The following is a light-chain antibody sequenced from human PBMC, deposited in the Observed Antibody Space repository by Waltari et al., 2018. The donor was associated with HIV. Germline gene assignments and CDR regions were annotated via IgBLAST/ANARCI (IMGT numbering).Light chain of an antibody. V-gene: IGLV2-8*01. Sequence: QSALTQPPSASGSPGQSVAISCTGPSNDLGTYNFVSWYQHHPGKAPKLLIYDVTRRPPGIPDRFSGTKSGYTASLTVSDLQVEDEADYYCVSYTEKDTFLLFGGGTKLAV. CDR2: DVT. CDR3: VSYTEKDTFLL. J-gene: IGLJ2*01. CDR1: SNDLGTYNF.